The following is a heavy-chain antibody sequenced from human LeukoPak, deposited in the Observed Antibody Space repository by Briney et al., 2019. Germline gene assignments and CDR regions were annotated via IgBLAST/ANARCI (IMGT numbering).Heavy chain of an antibody. J-gene: IGHJ4*02. D-gene: IGHD2-2*01. CDR2: IYYSGST. CDR3: ARVTPAAFDY. Sequence: SETLSITCTVSGGSISSYYWSWIRQPPGKRLEWIGYIYYSGSTNYNPPLKSRVTISVDTSKNQFSLKLSSVTAADTAVYYCARVTPAAFDYWGQGTLVTVSS. V-gene: IGHV4-59*01. CDR1: GGSISSYY.